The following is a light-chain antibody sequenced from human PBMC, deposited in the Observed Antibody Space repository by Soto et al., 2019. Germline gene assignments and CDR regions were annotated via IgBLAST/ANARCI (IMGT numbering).Light chain of an antibody. CDR3: QRYNNWPWT. CDR1: QSISDT. J-gene: IGKJ1*01. CDR2: GAS. Sequence: EIVMTQSPVTLSVSPGGRATLSCRASQSISDTLAWYQQKPGQAPRLLIHGASTRSPGFPARFSGSGSGTDFTLTISSLQSEDFAGYYCQRYNNWPWTFGQGTKVEIK. V-gene: IGKV3-15*01.